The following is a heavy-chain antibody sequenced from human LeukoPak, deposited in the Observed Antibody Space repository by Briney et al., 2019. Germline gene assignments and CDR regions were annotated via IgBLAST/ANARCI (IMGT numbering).Heavy chain of an antibody. D-gene: IGHD5-24*01. Sequence: GASVKVSCKASGYTFTGYYMHWVRQAPGQGLEWMGRINPNSGGTNYAQKFQGRVTMTRDTSISTAYMELSRLRSDDTAVYYCARKMATASYYYGMDVWGQGTTVTVSS. CDR3: ARKMATASYYYGMDV. J-gene: IGHJ6*02. CDR2: INPNSGGT. CDR1: GYTFTGYY. V-gene: IGHV1-2*06.